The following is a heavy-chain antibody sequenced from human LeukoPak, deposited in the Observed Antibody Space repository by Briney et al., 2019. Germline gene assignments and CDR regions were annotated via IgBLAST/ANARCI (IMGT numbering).Heavy chain of an antibody. V-gene: IGHV1-18*04. J-gene: IGHJ4*02. CDR2: ISAYNGNT. CDR1: GYTFTSYG. Sequence: ASVKVSCKASGYTFTSYGISWVRQAPGQGLEWMGWISAYNGNTNYAQKLQCRVTMTTDTSTSTAYMELRSLRSDDTAVYYCARSPSYNWNDGGDYWRQGPLVTVSS. D-gene: IGHD1-1*01. CDR3: ARSPSYNWNDGGDY.